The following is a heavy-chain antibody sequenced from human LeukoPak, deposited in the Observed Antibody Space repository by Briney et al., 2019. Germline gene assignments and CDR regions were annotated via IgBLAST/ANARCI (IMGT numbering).Heavy chain of an antibody. D-gene: IGHD5-18*01. Sequence: SETLSLTCTVSGGSISSGDYYWSWIRQPPGTGLEWIGYIYYSGSTYYNPSLKSRVTISVDTSKNQFSLKLSSVTAADTAVYYCARAGGVDTAMDANFDYWGQGTLVTVSS. CDR3: ARAGGVDTAMDANFDY. J-gene: IGHJ4*02. CDR2: IYYSGST. V-gene: IGHV4-30-4*01. CDR1: GGSISSGDYY.